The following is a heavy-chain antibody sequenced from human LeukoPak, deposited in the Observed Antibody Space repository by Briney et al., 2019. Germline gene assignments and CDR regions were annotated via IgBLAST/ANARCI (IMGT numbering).Heavy chain of an antibody. J-gene: IGHJ4*02. D-gene: IGHD3-9*01. CDR1: GFTFSSYA. CDR3: ARVGKVDYDILTGYYIDYSFDY. Sequence: GGSLRLSCAASGFTFSSYAMSWVRQAPGKGLEWVSVIYSGGSTYYADSVKGRFTISRDNSKNTLYLQMNSLRAEDTAVYYCARVGKVDYDILTGYYIDYSFDYWGQGTLVTVSS. CDR2: IYSGGST. V-gene: IGHV3-66*01.